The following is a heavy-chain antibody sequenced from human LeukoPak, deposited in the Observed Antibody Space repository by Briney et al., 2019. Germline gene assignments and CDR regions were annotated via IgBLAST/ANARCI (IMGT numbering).Heavy chain of an antibody. CDR1: GFTFSSYT. J-gene: IGHJ6*03. Sequence: PGGSLSLYCAASGFTFSSYTMSWVRQAPGKGLEWVSAISGSGDKTYYADSVTGQFTISRDNSKNTLYLQMNSLRAEDTAVYYCAKDRYDFGSAGYMDVWGKGTTVTVSS. CDR3: AKDRYDFGSAGYMDV. D-gene: IGHD3-3*01. CDR2: ISGSGDKT. V-gene: IGHV3-23*01.